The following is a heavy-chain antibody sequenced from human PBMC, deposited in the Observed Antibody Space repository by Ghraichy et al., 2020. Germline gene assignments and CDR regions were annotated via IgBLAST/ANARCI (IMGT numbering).Heavy chain of an antibody. D-gene: IGHD4-23*01. CDR1: GFSLTTNGMC. J-gene: IGHJ6*02. CDR2: IDWDNDK. CDR3: ARTSTVITPGDHYSGMDV. Sequence: SGPTLVKPTQTLTLTCTFSGFSLTTNGMCVNWIRQSPGRALEWLARIDWDNDKYYSTSLKTRLTISKDTSKNQVVLTMTNMDPVDTARYFCARTSTVITPGDHYSGMDVWGQGTTVTVSS. V-gene: IGHV2-70*11.